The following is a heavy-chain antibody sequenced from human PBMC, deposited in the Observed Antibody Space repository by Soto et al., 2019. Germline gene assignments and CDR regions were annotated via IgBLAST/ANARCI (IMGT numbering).Heavy chain of an antibody. CDR1: GYSFTTYD. J-gene: IGHJ4*02. CDR3: AVWFGESQGRKTMGLGPFDY. D-gene: IGHD3-10*01. Sequence: QVQLVQSGTEVKKPGTSVTVSCKASGYSFTTYDISWVRQAPGQGPEWLGWISTNNGHTKYPQNLQGRVTMTTDTATNTAYMDLRSLTPDDTAVYYRAVWFGESQGRKTMGLGPFDYWGQGTLVTVSS. V-gene: IGHV1-18*01. CDR2: ISTNNGHT.